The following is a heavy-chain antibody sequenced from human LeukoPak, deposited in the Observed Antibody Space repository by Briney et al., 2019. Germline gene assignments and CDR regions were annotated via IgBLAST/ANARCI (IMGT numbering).Heavy chain of an antibody. J-gene: IGHJ4*02. CDR3: ARDLGYFDY. CDR1: GFTFSDYY. V-gene: IGHV3-53*01. Sequence: GGSLRLSCAASGFTFSDYYMSWIRQAPGKGLEWVSVTYSGGSTYYADSVKGRFTISRDNSKNTLYLQMNSLRAEDTAVYYCARDLGYFDYWGQGTLVTVSS. CDR2: TYSGGST.